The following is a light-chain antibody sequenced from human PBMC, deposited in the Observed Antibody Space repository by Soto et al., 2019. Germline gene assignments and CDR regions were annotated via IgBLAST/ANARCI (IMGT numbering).Light chain of an antibody. J-gene: IGLJ2*01. V-gene: IGLV8-61*01. CDR2: NTN. Sequence: QAVVTQEPSFSVSPGGTVTLTCGLSSGSVSASYYPNWYQQTPGQAPRALIYNTNSRSSGVPDRFSGSILGNKAALTITGAQADDESDYDCMLHMGSGIWAFGGGTKVTVL. CDR3: MLHMGSGIWA. CDR1: SGSVSASYY.